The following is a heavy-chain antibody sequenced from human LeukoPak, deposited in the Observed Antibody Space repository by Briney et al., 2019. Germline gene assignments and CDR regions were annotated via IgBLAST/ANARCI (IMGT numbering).Heavy chain of an antibody. V-gene: IGHV4-59*01. CDR3: ARSYYYGMDV. J-gene: IGHJ6*02. Sequence: SETLSLTCTVSGGSISSYYWSWIRQPAGKGLEWIGHIYYSGSTNYNPSLKSRVTISVDTSKNQFSLKLSSVTAADTAVYYCARSYYYGMDVWGQGTTVTVSS. CDR1: GGSISSYY. CDR2: IYYSGST. D-gene: IGHD2-21*01.